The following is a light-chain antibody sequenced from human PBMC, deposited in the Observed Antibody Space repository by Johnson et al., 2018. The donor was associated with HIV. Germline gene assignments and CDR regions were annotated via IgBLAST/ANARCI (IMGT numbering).Light chain of an antibody. V-gene: IGLV1-51*02. CDR2: ENN. CDR3: GTWDTSLGAQYV. CDR1: SSNIGNNF. J-gene: IGLJ1*01. Sequence: QSVLTQPPSVSAAPGQKVTISCSGSSSNIGNNFVSWYQQLPGTAPKLIIYENNKRPSGISDRFSDSQSGTSATLAITGLQTGDEADYYCGTWDTSLGAQYVFGSGTKVTVL.